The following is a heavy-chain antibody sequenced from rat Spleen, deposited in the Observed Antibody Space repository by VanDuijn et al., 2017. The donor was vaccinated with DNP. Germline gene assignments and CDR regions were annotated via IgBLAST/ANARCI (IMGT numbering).Heavy chain of an antibody. V-gene: IGHV5-25*01. CDR3: ARDYYGMYYFDY. D-gene: IGHD1-1*01. J-gene: IGHJ2*01. CDR1: GFTFSNYG. CDR2: ISYDGGST. Sequence: EVQLVESGGGLVQPGRSMKLSCAASGFTFSNYGMAWVRQAPKKGLEWVAYISYDGGSTYYRDSVKGRFTISRDNAKSTLYLQMDSLRSEDTATYYCARDYYGMYYFDYWGQGVMVTVSS.